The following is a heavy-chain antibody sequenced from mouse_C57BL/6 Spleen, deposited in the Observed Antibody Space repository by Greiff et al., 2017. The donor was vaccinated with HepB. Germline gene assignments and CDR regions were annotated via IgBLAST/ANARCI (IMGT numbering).Heavy chain of an antibody. Sequence: QVQLQQPGAELVRPGSSVKLSCKASGYTFTSYWMHWVKQRPIQGLEWIGNIDPSDSETHYNQKFKDKATLTVDKSSSTAYMQLSSLTSEDSAVYYCARTLYDYPPYYFDYWGQGTTLTVSS. V-gene: IGHV1-52*01. J-gene: IGHJ2*01. CDR2: IDPSDSET. CDR3: ARTLYDYPPYYFDY. D-gene: IGHD2-4*01. CDR1: GYTFTSYW.